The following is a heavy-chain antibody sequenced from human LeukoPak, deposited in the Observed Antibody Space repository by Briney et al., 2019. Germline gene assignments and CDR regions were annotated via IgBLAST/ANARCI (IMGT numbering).Heavy chain of an antibody. CDR1: GFTFSSYA. V-gene: IGHV3-64D*09. J-gene: IGHJ4*02. D-gene: IGHD4-23*01. CDR2: INENGGST. Sequence: TGGSLRLSCSASGFTFSSYATHWVRQAPGKGLEYVSAINENGGSTYYADSLKGRFTVSRDNSKNTVYLQMSSLRAEDTAVYYCVKRWSGDDRDYWGQGTLVTVSS. CDR3: VKRWSGDDRDY.